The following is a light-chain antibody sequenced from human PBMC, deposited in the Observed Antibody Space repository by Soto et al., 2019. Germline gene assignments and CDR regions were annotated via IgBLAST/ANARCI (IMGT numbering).Light chain of an antibody. CDR3: QQSYIIPWT. CDR2: DAS. CDR1: QSISNY. J-gene: IGKJ1*01. Sequence: EIQMTQSPSSLSASVGDRVTVTCQASQSISNYLNWYQQKPGKAPKVLIYDASSLQSGVPSRFSGSGSGTDFTLTISSLQPEDFATYYCQQSYIIPWTFGQ. V-gene: IGKV1-39*01.